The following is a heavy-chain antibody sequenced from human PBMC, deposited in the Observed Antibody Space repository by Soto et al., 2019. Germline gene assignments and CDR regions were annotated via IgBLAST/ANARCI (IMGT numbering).Heavy chain of an antibody. V-gene: IGHV3-33*06. J-gene: IGHJ6*02. D-gene: IGHD3-10*01. Sequence: GSLRLSCAASGFPLSLYDMHWVRQAPGKGLEWVAVLWFDGSNEYYADSVQGRFTISRDNSKNTLYLQMDSLRAEDTAVYYCAKVLXASESFDSEEAPYGMDVWGPGTTVTVSS. CDR3: AKVLXASESFDSEEAPYGMDV. CDR1: GFPLSLYD. CDR2: LWFDGSNE.